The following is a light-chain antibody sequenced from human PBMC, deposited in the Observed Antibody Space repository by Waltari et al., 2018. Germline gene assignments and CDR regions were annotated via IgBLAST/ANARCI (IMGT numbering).Light chain of an antibody. CDR3: SVKRGSNTVV. CDR1: SSDYYNY. Sequence: QSALTQPASVSGSPGQSITISCTGASSDYYNYVFWYQPHPGKAPKLMIYDVSNRPSGVSNRFSGSKSGSTASLTISGLQAEDEADYYCSVKRGSNTVVFGGGTKLTVL. CDR2: DVS. V-gene: IGLV2-14*03. J-gene: IGLJ2*01.